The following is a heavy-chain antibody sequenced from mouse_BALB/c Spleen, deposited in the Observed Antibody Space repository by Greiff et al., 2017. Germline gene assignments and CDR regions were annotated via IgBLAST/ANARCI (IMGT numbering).Heavy chain of an antibody. CDR2: IWSDGST. J-gene: IGHJ4*01. CDR3: ARHALISYAMDY. CDR1: GFSLTSYG. Sequence: VKVEESGPDLVAPSQSLSITCTVSGFSLTSYGVHWVRQPPGKGLEWLVVIWSDGSTTYNSALKSRLSISKDNSKSQVFLKMNSLQTDDTAMYYCARHALISYAMDYWGQGTSVTVSS. V-gene: IGHV2-6-2*01. D-gene: IGHD1-1*01.